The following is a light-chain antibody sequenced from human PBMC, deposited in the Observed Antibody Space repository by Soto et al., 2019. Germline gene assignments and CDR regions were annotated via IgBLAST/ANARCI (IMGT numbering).Light chain of an antibody. CDR3: EAWDESLNAL. Sequence: QSVLTQPPSASGTPGQRITISCSGSSSNIGDNPVNWYQQLPGAAPKLLIYINDQRPSGVPDRFSGSKSGTSASLAISGLQPEDEADYYCEAWDESLNALFGSGTKVTVL. CDR2: IND. V-gene: IGLV1-44*01. CDR1: SSNIGDNP. J-gene: IGLJ1*01.